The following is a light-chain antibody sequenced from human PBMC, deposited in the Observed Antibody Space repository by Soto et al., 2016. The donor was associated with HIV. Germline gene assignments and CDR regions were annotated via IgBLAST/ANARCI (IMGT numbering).Light chain of an antibody. CDR1: SLRSYY. CDR2: GKN. Sequence: SSELTQGPAVSVALGQTVRITCQGDSLRSYYASWYQQKPGQAPILVIYGKNNRPSGIPDRFSGSSSGNTASLTITGTQAEDEADYYCNSRDTTSNHVIFGGGTKLTRP. V-gene: IGLV3-19*01. CDR3: NSRDTTSNHVI. J-gene: IGLJ2*01.